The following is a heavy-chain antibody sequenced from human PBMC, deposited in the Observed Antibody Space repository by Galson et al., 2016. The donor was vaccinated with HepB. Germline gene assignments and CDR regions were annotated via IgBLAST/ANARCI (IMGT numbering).Heavy chain of an antibody. V-gene: IGHV3-30*04. CDR2: ISSDGSKK. CDR1: GFDFSSLT. D-gene: IGHD3-3*01. CDR3: ATYEERPSSC. Sequence: SLRLSCAASGFDFSSLTMHWFRQAPGKGLEWVAVISSDGSKKYYADSVKGRFTISRDNSHNTLYLQMNSLRVEDTAIFRCATYEERPSSCWGQGTLVTVSS. J-gene: IGHJ4*02.